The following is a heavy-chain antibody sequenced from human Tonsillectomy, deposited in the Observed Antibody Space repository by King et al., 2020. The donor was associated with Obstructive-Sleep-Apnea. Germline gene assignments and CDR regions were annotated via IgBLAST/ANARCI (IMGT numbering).Heavy chain of an antibody. Sequence: VPLQESGPGLVKPSETLSLTCSVSGGSITGYYWSWIRPPPGKGLEWIGYIYYSGSTNYNPSLKSRVTISVDTSTKQFSLRLSSVTAADTAVYYCARQPDYGDYGIDYWGQGTLVTVSS. D-gene: IGHD4-17*01. CDR2: IYYSGST. V-gene: IGHV4-59*01. J-gene: IGHJ4*02. CDR3: ARQPDYGDYGIDY. CDR1: GGSITGYY.